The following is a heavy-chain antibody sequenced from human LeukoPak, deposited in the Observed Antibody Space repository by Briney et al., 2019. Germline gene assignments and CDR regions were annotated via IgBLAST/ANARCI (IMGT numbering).Heavy chain of an antibody. CDR3: ARHVPARVAARWFDP. CDR1: GGSISSSSYY. J-gene: IGHJ5*02. D-gene: IGHD2-15*01. V-gene: IGHV4-39*01. Sequence: SETLSLTCTVSGGSISSSSYYWGWIRQPPGKGLEWIGSIYYSGSTYYNPSLKSRVTICVDTSKNQFSLKLSSVTAADTAVYYCARHVPARVAARWFDPWGQGTLVTVSS. CDR2: IYYSGST.